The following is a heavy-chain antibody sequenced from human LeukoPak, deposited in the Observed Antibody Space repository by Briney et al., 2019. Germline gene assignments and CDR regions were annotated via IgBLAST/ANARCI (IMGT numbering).Heavy chain of an antibody. CDR1: GYTFTSYG. V-gene: IGHV1-18*01. CDR3: ARGVPDLWSGYPYYFDY. D-gene: IGHD3-3*01. CDR2: ISAYNGNT. J-gene: IGHJ4*02. Sequence: ASVKVSCKASGYTFTSYGISWVRQAPGQGLEWMGWISAYNGNTNYAQKLQGRVTMTTDTSTSTAYMELRSLRSDDTAVYYCARGVPDLWSGYPYYFDYWGQGTLSPSPQ.